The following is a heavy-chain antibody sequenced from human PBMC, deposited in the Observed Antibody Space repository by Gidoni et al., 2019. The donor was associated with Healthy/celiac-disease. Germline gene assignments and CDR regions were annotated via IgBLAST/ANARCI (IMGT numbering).Heavy chain of an antibody. V-gene: IGHV3-7*01. CDR2: IKQDGSEK. Sequence: EVQLVESGGGLVQPGGSLRLSCAASGFTCSSYWMSWVRQAPGKGLEWVANIKQDGSEKYYVDSVKGRFTISRDNAKNSLYLQMNSLRAEDTAVYYCARDGFKYYDFWSGYYTSSQPLDYWGQGTLVTVSS. J-gene: IGHJ4*02. CDR3: ARDGFKYYDFWSGYYTSSQPLDY. CDR1: GFTCSSYW. D-gene: IGHD3-3*01.